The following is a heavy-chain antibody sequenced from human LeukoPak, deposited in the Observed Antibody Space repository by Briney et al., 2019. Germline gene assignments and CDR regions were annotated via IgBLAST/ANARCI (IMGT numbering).Heavy chain of an antibody. Sequence: GGSLRLSCKVSGFTFSSYSMNWVRQAPGKGLEWVSYITSRSSDIYYADSVKGRFTISRDNAKTSLYLQMNSPRAEDTAVYYCASTYDYVWGSFRTGYFDYWGQGTLVTVSS. CDR1: GFTFSSYS. CDR2: ITSRSSDI. CDR3: ASTYDYVWGSFRTGYFDY. V-gene: IGHV3-21*01. J-gene: IGHJ4*02. D-gene: IGHD3-16*02.